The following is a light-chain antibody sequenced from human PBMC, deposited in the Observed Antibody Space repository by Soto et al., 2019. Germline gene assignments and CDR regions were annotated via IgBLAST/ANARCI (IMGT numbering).Light chain of an antibody. V-gene: IGLV2-11*01. CDR1: SSDVGGYNY. Sequence: QSALTQPRSVSGSPGQSVTISCTGTSSDVGGYNYVSWYQQHPGKAPKLMIYDVSKRPSGVPDRFSGSKSGNTASLTISGLQDEDEAAYYCCSYAGSYSWVFGGGTQLTVL. CDR3: CSYAGSYSWV. CDR2: DVS. J-gene: IGLJ3*02.